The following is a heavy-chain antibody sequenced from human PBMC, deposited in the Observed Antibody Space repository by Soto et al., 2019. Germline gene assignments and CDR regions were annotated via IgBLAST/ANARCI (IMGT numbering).Heavy chain of an antibody. V-gene: IGHV3-74*03. CDR2: IEGDGIRT. J-gene: IGHJ4*02. D-gene: IGHD3-22*01. Sequence: GGSLRLSCAASGFTFGSYWMHWVRQAPGKGLMWVSHIEGDGIRTTYADSVRDRFTISRDNAKNALYLQMHSLRAEDTAVYYCARDRSPYYYDSSGYYYYFDYWGQGTLVTVSS. CDR1: GFTFGSYW. CDR3: ARDRSPYYYDSSGYYYYFDY.